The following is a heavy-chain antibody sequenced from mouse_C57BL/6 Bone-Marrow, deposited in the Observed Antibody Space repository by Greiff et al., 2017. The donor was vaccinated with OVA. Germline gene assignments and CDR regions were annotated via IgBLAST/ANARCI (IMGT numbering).Heavy chain of an antibody. V-gene: IGHV5-17*01. J-gene: IGHJ3*01. Sequence: VQLKESGGGLVKPGGSLKLSCAASGFTFSDYGMHWVRQAPEKGLEWVAYISSGSSTIYYADTVKGRFTISRDNAKNTLFLQMTSLRSEDTAMYYCAGRPGCAYWGQGTLVTVSA. CDR2: ISSGSSTI. CDR3: AGRPGCAY. CDR1: GFTFSDYG. D-gene: IGHD1-2*01.